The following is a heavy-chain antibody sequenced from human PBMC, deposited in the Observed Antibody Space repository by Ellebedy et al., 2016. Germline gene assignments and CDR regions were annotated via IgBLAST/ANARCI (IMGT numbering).Heavy chain of an antibody. V-gene: IGHV4-31*03. Sequence: SETLSLXXTVSGGSISSGGYYWSWIRQHPGKGLEWIGYIYYSGSTYYNPSLKSRVTISVDTSKNQFSLKLSSVTAADTAVYYCHGGGYSYGTRDYWGQGTLVTVSS. D-gene: IGHD5-18*01. CDR3: HGGGYSYGTRDY. J-gene: IGHJ4*02. CDR1: GGSISSGGYY. CDR2: IYYSGST.